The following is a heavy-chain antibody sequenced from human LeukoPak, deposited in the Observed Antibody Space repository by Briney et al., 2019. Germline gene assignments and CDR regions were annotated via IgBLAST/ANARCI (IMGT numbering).Heavy chain of an antibody. V-gene: IGHV3-43*02. CDR1: GFTFDDYV. CDR2: ISGDGDST. Sequence: GSLSLSCAASGFTFDDYVMHWVRQAPGKGLEWVSLISGDGDSTYYADSVKGRFPISRDNSKNSLYLQRNSLRTEDTALYYCAKGGQTIYYYAMDVWGQGTTVTVSS. D-gene: IGHD4/OR15-4a*01. J-gene: IGHJ6*02. CDR3: AKGGQTIYYYAMDV.